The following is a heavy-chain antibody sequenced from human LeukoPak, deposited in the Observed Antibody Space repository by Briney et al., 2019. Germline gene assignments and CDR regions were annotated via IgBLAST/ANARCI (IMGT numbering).Heavy chain of an antibody. D-gene: IGHD2-21*01. V-gene: IGHV4-59*12. Sequence: PSETLSLTCTVSGGSISGFYWSWIREPPGKGLEWIGDIYYSGSTNYNPSLKSRVTMSVDTSKNQFSLKLSSVTAADTAVYYCARDGGDQFYYYYYMDVWGKGTTVTVSS. CDR2: IYYSGST. J-gene: IGHJ6*03. CDR1: GGSISGFY. CDR3: ARDGGDQFYYYYYMDV.